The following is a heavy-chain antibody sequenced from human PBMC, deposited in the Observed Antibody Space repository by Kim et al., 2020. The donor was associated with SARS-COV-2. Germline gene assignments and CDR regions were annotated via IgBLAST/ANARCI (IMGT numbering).Heavy chain of an antibody. CDR3: GKDKRDSWTIDY. J-gene: IGHJ4*02. CDR1: GFKFDTFS. Sequence: GGSLRLSCVASGFKFDTFSMHWVRQRPGKGLEWIALIDGVGVTYADSVRGRFTVSRDNHKNSLYLQMDSLGSDDSALDYCGKDKRDSWTIDYWGQGTLVTVSS. CDR2: IDGVGVT. D-gene: IGHD3-3*01. V-gene: IGHV3-43*01.